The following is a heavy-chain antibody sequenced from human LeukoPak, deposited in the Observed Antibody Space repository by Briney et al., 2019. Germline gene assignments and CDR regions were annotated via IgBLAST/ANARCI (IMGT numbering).Heavy chain of an antibody. V-gene: IGHV4-38-2*02. CDR1: GYSISSGYY. Sequence: SETLSLTCTVSGYSISSGYYWGWSRQPPGKGVEWIGSIYHSGSTYYNPSLKSRVTISVDTSKNQFSLKLSSVTAADTAVYYCARASRGSGSYFFDYWGQGTLVTVSS. CDR2: IYHSGST. CDR3: ARASRGSGSYFFDY. D-gene: IGHD3-10*01. J-gene: IGHJ4*02.